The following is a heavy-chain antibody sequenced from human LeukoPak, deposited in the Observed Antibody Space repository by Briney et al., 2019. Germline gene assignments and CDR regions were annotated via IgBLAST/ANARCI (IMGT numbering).Heavy chain of an antibody. CDR2: INTNTGNP. CDR1: GYTFTGYY. V-gene: IGHV7-4-1*02. J-gene: IGHJ4*02. D-gene: IGHD2-8*01. Sequence: ASVKVSCKASGYTFTGYYMHWVRQAPGQGLEWMGWINTNTGNPTYAQGFTGRFVFSLDTSVSTAYLQISSLKAEDTAVYYCARGDVLMVYANPFDYWGQGTLVTVSS. CDR3: ARGDVLMVYANPFDY.